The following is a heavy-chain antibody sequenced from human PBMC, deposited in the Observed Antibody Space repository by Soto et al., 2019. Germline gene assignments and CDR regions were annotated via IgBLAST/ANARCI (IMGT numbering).Heavy chain of an antibody. Sequence: SETLSLTCTVSGGSVSSGSYYWNWIRQPPGKGLDWIGYINYSGSTKYNPSLKSRVTISVHTSKKQFSLKLSPVTAADTAVYYCARGAGSERFFDSSQGPYFYGLDVWGQGTTVTVSS. D-gene: IGHD3-9*01. J-gene: IGHJ6*02. CDR3: ARGAGSERFFDSSQGPYFYGLDV. CDR1: GGSVSSGSYY. CDR2: INYSGST. V-gene: IGHV4-61*01.